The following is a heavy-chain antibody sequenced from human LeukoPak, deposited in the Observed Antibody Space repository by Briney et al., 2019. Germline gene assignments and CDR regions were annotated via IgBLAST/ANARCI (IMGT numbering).Heavy chain of an antibody. D-gene: IGHD6-19*01. V-gene: IGHV3-21*01. CDR1: GFTFSSYS. CDR3: ARVQGKWLVSDY. CDR2: ISSSSSYI. J-gene: IGHJ4*02. Sequence: GGSLRLSCAASGFTFSSYSMNWVRQAPGKGLEWVSSISSSSSYIYYADSVKGRFTISRDSAKNSLYLQMNSLRAEDTAVYYCARVQGKWLVSDYWGQGTLVTVSS.